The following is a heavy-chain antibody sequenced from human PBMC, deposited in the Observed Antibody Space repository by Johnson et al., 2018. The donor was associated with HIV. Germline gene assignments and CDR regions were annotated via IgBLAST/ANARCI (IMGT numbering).Heavy chain of an antibody. CDR2: IASGGGHE. CDR1: GFTFSSYG. CDR3: ARLDTSRRDAFDI. V-gene: IGHV3-30*03. Sequence: QVHLVESGGGVVQPGRSLRLSCVGSGFTFSSYGMHWVRQAPGKGLEWVAVIASGGGHEVYADSVRGRFTISRDNSKNTLYLQMNSLRAEDTAVYYCARLDTSRRDAFDIWGQGTMVTVSS. J-gene: IGHJ3*02.